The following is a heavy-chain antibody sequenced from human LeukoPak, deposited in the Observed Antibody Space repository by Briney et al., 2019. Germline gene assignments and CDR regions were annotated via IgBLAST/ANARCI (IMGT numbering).Heavy chain of an antibody. CDR2: IYPGDSDT. CDR3: ARRSGNFQADYTFDS. V-gene: IGHV5-51*01. CDR1: GYIFTNYW. D-gene: IGHD1-26*01. J-gene: IGHJ4*02. Sequence: GESLKIFCKGSGYIFTNYWIAWVRQMPGKGLEWMGIIYPGDSDTRYSPSFQGQVTISADKSISTAYLQWSSLKASDTATYYCARRSGNFQADYTFDSWGQGTLVTVSS.